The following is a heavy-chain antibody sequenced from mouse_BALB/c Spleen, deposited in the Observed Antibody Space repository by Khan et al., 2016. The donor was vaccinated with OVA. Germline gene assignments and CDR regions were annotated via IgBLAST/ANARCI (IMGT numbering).Heavy chain of an antibody. CDR1: GYRFTSYI. D-gene: IGHD3-1*01. CDR2: INPYNGAT. CDR3: ARGNGQSYYFDY. Sequence: EVQLQQSGPELVKPGTSVKMSCKASGYRFTSYIIHWVKQRPGQGLEWIGYINPYNGATKYNEKFKGKATLTSDKSSNTAYMELSSLTSEDSAVYYGARGNGQSYYFDYWGQGTTLTVSS. V-gene: IGHV1S136*01. J-gene: IGHJ2*01.